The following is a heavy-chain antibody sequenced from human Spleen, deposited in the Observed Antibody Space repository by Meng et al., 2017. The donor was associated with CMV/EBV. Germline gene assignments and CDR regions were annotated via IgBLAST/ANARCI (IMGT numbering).Heavy chain of an antibody. D-gene: IGHD2/OR15-2a*01. CDR2: IYYSGSI. J-gene: IGHJ6*02. Sequence: SETLSLTCTVSGGSISSSSYYWGWIRQPPGKGLEWIGNIYYSGSIYYNPSLKSRVTISVDTSQNQFSLKLSSVTAADTTVYYCARDLGVVRVPIRGDYYYYGMDVWGQGTTVTVSS. CDR1: GGSISSSSYY. CDR3: ARDLGVVRVPIRGDYYYYGMDV. V-gene: IGHV4-39*07.